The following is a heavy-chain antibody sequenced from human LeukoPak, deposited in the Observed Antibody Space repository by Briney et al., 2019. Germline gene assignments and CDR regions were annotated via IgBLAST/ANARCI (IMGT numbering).Heavy chain of an antibody. CDR1: GYSFTDYY. CDR3: ARDTCDGGDCFNWFDP. CDR2: INPKGGGI. V-gene: IGHV1-2*02. D-gene: IGHD2-21*02. J-gene: IGHJ5*02. Sequence: ASVKVSCKASGYSFTDYYIHWARQAPGQGLEWMGWINPKGGGINYAPEFQGRVTMTRDTSNTTAYMELSSLRSDDTAMYYCARDTCDGGDCFNWFDPWGQGTLVTVSS.